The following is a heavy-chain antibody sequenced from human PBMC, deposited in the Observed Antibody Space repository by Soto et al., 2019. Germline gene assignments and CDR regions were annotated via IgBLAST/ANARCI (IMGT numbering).Heavy chain of an antibody. Sequence: SETLSLTCTVSGGSISSYHWSWIRQPPGKGLEWIGYIYYSGSTNYNPSLKSRVTISVDTSKNQFSLKLSSVTAADTAVYYCARHVSLGPADILYYGMDVWGQGTTVTVS. CDR3: ARHVSLGPADILYYGMDV. CDR2: IYYSGST. CDR1: GGSISSYH. D-gene: IGHD7-27*01. V-gene: IGHV4-59*08. J-gene: IGHJ6*02.